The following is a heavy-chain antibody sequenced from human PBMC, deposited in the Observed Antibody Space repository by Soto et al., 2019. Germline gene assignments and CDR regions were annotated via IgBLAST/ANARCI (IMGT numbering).Heavy chain of an antibody. CDR3: TTGIMITFGGVLSSVF. CDR2: IKSKTDGGTT. V-gene: IGHV3-15*01. D-gene: IGHD3-16*01. CDR1: GFTFSNAW. Sequence: PGGSLRLSCAASGFTFSNAWMSWVRQAPGKGLEWVGRIKSKTDGGTTDYAAPVKGRLTISRDDSKNTLYLQMNSLKTEDTAVYYCTTGIMITFGGVLSSVFWGQGTLVTVSS. J-gene: IGHJ4*02.